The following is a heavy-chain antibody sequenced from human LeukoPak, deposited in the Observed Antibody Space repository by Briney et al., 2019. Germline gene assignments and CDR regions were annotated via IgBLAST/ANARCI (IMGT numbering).Heavy chain of an antibody. CDR3: ARAPEMATIIAGFELDY. CDR2: IYYSGST. V-gene: IGHV4-59*01. D-gene: IGHD5-24*01. J-gene: IGHJ4*02. CDR1: GGSISSYY. Sequence: SETLSLTCTVSGGSISSYYWSWIRQPPGKGLEWIGYIYYSGSTNYNPSLKSRVTISVDTSKNQFSLKLSSVTAADTAVYYCARAPEMATIIAGFELDYWGQGTLVTVSS.